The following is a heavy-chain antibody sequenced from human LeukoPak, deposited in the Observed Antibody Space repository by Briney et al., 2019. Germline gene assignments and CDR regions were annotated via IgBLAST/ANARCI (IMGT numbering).Heavy chain of an antibody. J-gene: IGHJ4*02. D-gene: IGHD6-13*01. V-gene: IGHV3-48*03. Sequence: GGSLSLSCSASGFTFSNYEMNWVRQAPGKGLEWVSYISGSSNTIYYADSVKGRFTISRDNAKNSLYLHMNSLRDEDTAVYYCAREYSSSWFSDYWGQGTLVTVSS. CDR1: GFTFSNYE. CDR3: AREYSSSWFSDY. CDR2: ISGSSNTI.